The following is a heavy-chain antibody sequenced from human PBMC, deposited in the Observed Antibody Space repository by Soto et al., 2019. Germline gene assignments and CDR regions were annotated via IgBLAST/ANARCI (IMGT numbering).Heavy chain of an antibody. Sequence: ASVKVSCKASGYTFTSYDINWVRQATGQGREWMGWMNPNSGNTGYAQKFQGRVTMTRNTSISTAYMELSSLRSEDTAVYYCARGLFTMVRGVIITEDAFDIWGQGXMVTV. CDR3: ARGLFTMVRGVIITEDAFDI. CDR2: MNPNSGNT. V-gene: IGHV1-8*01. CDR1: GYTFTSYD. J-gene: IGHJ3*02. D-gene: IGHD3-10*01.